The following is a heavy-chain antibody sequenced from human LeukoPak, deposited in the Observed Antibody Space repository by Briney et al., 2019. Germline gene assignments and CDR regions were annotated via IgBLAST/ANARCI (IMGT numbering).Heavy chain of an antibody. V-gene: IGHV3-48*01. D-gene: IGHD6-6*01. CDR2: IGTSSTTI. Sequence: GGSLRLSCAASGFTLSSYTMNWVRQPPGKGLEWVSNIGTSSTTIYYADSVKGRFTISRDDSKNTLFLQMNSLRAEDTAVYYCTRATGIAARFGAFDIWGQGTMVTVSS. CDR3: TRATGIAARFGAFDI. J-gene: IGHJ3*02. CDR1: GFTLSSYT.